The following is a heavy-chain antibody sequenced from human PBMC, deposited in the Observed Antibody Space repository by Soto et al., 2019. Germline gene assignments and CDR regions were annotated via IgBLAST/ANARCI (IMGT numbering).Heavy chain of an antibody. CDR3: AHKGGGDRILDY. CDR2: VDWEDDK. J-gene: IGHJ4*02. V-gene: IGHV2-70*12. Sequence: TLSLTCTVSGGSISNYFWSWIRQPPGKALEWLALVDWEDDKYYNTSLKTRLTISKDTSKNQVVLTMTDMDPVDTATYFCAHKGGGDRILDYWGQGTLVTVSS. CDR1: GGSISNYF. D-gene: IGHD3-16*01.